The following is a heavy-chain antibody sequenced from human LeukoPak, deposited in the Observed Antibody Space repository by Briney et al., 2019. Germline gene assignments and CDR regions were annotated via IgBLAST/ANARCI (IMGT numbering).Heavy chain of an antibody. D-gene: IGHD5-12*01. CDR3: AKDNSGSIDY. Sequence: GGSLRLSCAASGFNFDNAFMHWARQPPGKGLEWVSIVTGDGGDTYYADTVKGRFTISRDNSKKYLYLQMNSLRTEDTAFYYCAKDNSGSIDYWGQGTLVTVSS. CDR1: GFNFDNAF. CDR2: VTGDGGDT. V-gene: IGHV3-43*01. J-gene: IGHJ4*02.